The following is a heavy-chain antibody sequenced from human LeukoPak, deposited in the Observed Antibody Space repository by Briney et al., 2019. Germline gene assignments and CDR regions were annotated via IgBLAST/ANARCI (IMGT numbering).Heavy chain of an antibody. D-gene: IGHD3-10*01. CDR1: GXTFSSYS. V-gene: IGHV3-21*01. J-gene: IGHJ4*02. Sequence: PGGSLRLSCAASGXTFSSYSMNWVRQAPGKGLEWVSSISSSSSYIYYADSVKGRFTISRDNAKNSLYLQMNSLRAEDTAVYYCARPEGYGSGSYYNYWGQGTLVTVSS. CDR3: ARPEGYGSGSYYNY. CDR2: ISSSSSYI.